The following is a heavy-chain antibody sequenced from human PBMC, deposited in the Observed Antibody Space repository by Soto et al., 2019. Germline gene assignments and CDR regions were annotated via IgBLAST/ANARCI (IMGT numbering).Heavy chain of an antibody. CDR1: GFTFDDYA. CDR3: AKNYDSTAGGGLDI. V-gene: IGHV3-9*01. J-gene: IGHJ3*02. CDR2: ISWNSGSI. D-gene: IGHD3-22*01. Sequence: GGSLRLSCAASGFTFDDYAMHWVRQAPGKGLEWVSGISWNSGSIGYADSVKGRFTISRDNSKNTLYLQINSLRAEDTAVYYCAKNYDSTAGGGLDIRGQGTMVTVS.